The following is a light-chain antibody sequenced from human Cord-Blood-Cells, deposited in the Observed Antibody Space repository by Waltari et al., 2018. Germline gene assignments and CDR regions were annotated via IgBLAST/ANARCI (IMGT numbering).Light chain of an antibody. CDR1: SSDVGGYNY. Sequence: QSALTQSASVSGSPGQSITISCTGTSSDVGGYNYVSWYQQHPGKAPKLMIYDVSKRPSGVSNRFSGSKSGNTASLTISGLQAEDEADYYCSSYTSSSIVVFGGGTKLTVL. V-gene: IGLV2-14*01. CDR3: SSYTSSSIVV. CDR2: DVS. J-gene: IGLJ2*01.